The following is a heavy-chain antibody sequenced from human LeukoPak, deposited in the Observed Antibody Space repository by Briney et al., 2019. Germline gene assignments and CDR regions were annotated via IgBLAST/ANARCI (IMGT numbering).Heavy chain of an antibody. D-gene: IGHD3-22*01. J-gene: IGHJ4*02. Sequence: SETLSLTCAVYGGSFSGYYWSWIRQPPGKGLEWIGYIYYSGSTYYNPSLKSRVTISVDTSKNQFSLKLSSVTAADTAVYYCASGYYYDSSGYYYPFDYWGQGTLVTVSS. V-gene: IGHV4-30-4*08. CDR2: IYYSGST. CDR3: ASGYYYDSSGYYYPFDY. CDR1: GGSFSGYY.